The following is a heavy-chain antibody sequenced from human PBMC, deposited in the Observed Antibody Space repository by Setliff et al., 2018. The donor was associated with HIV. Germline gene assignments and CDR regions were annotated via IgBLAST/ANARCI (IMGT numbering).Heavy chain of an antibody. V-gene: IGHV4-30-2*01. CDR2: INQSGST. Sequence: PSETLSLTCAVSGGSISSGGYSWNWIRQPPGKGLEWIGSINQSGSTSHNPSLNSRVTWSADTSKNQLSLSLTSVTAADTAVYYCARVRLTMIMMVDYFDQWGQGTLVTVSS. CDR3: ARVRLTMIMMVDYFDQ. CDR1: GGSISSGGYS. D-gene: IGHD3-22*01. J-gene: IGHJ4*02.